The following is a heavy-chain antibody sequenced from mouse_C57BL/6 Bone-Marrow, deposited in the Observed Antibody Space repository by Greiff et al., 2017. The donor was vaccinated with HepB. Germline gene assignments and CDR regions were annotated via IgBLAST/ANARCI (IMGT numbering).Heavy chain of an antibody. CDR3: ARPETVVARAWFAY. CDR2: INSDGGST. D-gene: IGHD1-1*01. CDR1: EYEFPSHD. Sequence: EVQRVESGGGLVQPGESLKLSCESNEYEFPSHDMSWVRKTPERRLELVAAINSDGGSTYYPDTMERRFIISRDNTKKTLYLQMSSLRSEDTALYYCARPETVVARAWFAYWGQGTLVTVSA. V-gene: IGHV5-2*01. J-gene: IGHJ3*01.